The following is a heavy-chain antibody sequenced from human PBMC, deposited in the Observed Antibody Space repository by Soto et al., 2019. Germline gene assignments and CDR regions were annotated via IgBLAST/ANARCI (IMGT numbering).Heavy chain of an antibody. J-gene: IGHJ4*02. CDR1: GGSFSGYY. CDR3: ARGGGRFLEWFLWGRWGSGHYYFDS. CDR2: INHSGST. D-gene: IGHD3-3*01. V-gene: IGHV4-34*01. Sequence: QVQLQQWGAGLLKPSETLSLTCAVYGGSFSGYYWSWIRQPPGKGLEWIGEINHSGSTNYNPSLKNRVTISVDTSKNQFSVTLSSVPAADTAVYYCARGGGRFLEWFLWGRWGSGHYYFDSWGQGTLVSVPS.